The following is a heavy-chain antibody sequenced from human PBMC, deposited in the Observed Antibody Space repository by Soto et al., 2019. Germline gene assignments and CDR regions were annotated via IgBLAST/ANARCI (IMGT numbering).Heavy chain of an antibody. CDR2: ISSSSSYI. CDR3: ARDGARYDFWSGYPLGV. CDR1: GFTFSSYS. V-gene: IGHV3-21*01. D-gene: IGHD3-3*01. J-gene: IGHJ6*02. Sequence: VGSLRLSCAASGFTFSSYSMNWVRQAPGKGLEWVSSISSSSSYIYYADSVKGRFTISRDNAKNSLYLQMNSLRAEDTAVYYCARDGARYDFWSGYPLGVWGQGTTVTVSS.